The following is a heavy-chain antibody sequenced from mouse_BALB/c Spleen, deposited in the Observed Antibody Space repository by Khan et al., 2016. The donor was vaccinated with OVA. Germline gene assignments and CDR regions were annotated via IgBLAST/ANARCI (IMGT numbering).Heavy chain of an antibody. CDR1: GFSLSNYG. Sequence: QVQLKQSGPGLVAPSQTLSITCTVSGFSLSNYGIHWVRQPPGKGLEWLGVIWAGGSTNHNSALMSRLSISTDDSKSLVFLILNSLQTDDTAMYYCTRAFYNGAWFAYWGQGTLVTVSA. D-gene: IGHD1-3*01. CDR3: TRAFYNGAWFAY. CDR2: IWAGGST. J-gene: IGHJ3*01. V-gene: IGHV2-9*02.